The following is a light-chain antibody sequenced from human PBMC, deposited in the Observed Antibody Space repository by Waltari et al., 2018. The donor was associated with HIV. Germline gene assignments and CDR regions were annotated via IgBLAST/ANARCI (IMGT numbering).Light chain of an antibody. CDR1: ASDIGAYS. J-gene: IGLJ1*01. CDR3: AAWDESRATYV. CDR2: SNN. V-gene: IGLV1-44*01. Sequence: QSVLTQTPSPSGPPGQRVTLSCSGSASDIGAYSVNWYQKFPGTAPKLLIYSNNQRPSGVPDRFAGSRSGTSASLAISGLQSGDEADYFCAAWDESRATYVFGTGTRVTVL.